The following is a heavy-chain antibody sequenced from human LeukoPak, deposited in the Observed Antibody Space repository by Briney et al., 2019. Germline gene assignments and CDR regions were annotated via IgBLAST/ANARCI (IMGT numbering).Heavy chain of an antibody. D-gene: IGHD6-13*01. Sequence: PSETLSLTCTVSGGSIRSYYWSWIRQPPGKGLEWIGYIFYSGGANYNPSLKSRVTISVDTSKNQFSLKLSSVTAADTAVYYCARGVRSIAAAAFDYWGQGTLVTVSS. J-gene: IGHJ4*02. CDR1: GGSIRSYY. V-gene: IGHV4-59*12. CDR3: ARGVRSIAAAAFDY. CDR2: IFYSGGA.